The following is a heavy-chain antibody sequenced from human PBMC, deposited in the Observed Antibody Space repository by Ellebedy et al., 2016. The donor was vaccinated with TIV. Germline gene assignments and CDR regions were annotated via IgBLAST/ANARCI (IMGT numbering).Heavy chain of an antibody. J-gene: IGHJ4*02. V-gene: IGHV3-74*01. CDR3: AREYHYIVATVYFDY. CDR2: INSDGSST. CDR1: GVTLSGYW. Sequence: GESLKISCAASGVTLSGYWMHWVRQAPGKGLVWVSRINSDGSSTSFADSVKGRFTVSRDNAKNTLYLQMNSLRAEDTAVYYCAREYHYIVATVYFDYWGQGTLVTVSS. D-gene: IGHD5-12*01.